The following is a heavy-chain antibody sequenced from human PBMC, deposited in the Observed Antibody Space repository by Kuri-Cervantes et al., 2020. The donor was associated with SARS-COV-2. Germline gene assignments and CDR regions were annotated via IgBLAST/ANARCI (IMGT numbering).Heavy chain of an antibody. D-gene: IGHD3-3*01. J-gene: IGHJ5*02. Sequence: SETLSLTCTVPGYSISSGYYWGWIRQPPGKGLEWIGSIYHSGSTYYNPSLKSRVTISVDTSKNQFSLKLSSVTAADTAVYYCARHSDYSSTLLRFLDPQWGFDPWGQGTLVTVSS. V-gene: IGHV4-38-2*02. CDR1: GYSISSGYY. CDR2: IYHSGST. CDR3: ARHSDYSSTLLRFLDPQWGFDP.